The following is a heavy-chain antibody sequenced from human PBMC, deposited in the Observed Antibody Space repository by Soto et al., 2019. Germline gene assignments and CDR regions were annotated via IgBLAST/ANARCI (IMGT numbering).Heavy chain of an antibody. Sequence: ASVKVSCKASGNTFSNDGISWVRQAPGQGLEWMGWISGYSDYTNYAQTLQGRVTMTTDTSTSTAYMELRSLTSDDTAVYYCASPVVGAQELLSWGQGTLVTVSS. CDR3: ASPVVGAQELLS. CDR1: GNTFSNDG. V-gene: IGHV1-18*01. J-gene: IGHJ5*02. CDR2: ISGYSDYT. D-gene: IGHD2-15*01.